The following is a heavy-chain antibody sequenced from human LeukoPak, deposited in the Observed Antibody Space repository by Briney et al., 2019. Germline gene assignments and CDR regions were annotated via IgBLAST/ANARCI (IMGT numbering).Heavy chain of an antibody. CDR3: ARFPVGGAFDI. CDR1: GGSISSGSYY. V-gene: IGHV4-61*02. D-gene: IGHD3-10*01. CDR2: IYTSGST. Sequence: PSETLSLTCTVSGGSISSGSYYWSWIRQPAGKGLEWIGRIYTSGSTNYNPSLKSRVTISVDTSKNQFSLKLSSVTAADTAVYYCARFPVGGAFDIWGQGTMVTVSS. J-gene: IGHJ3*02.